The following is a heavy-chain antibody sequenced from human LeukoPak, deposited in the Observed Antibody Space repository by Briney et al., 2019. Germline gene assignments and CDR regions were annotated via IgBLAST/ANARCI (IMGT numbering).Heavy chain of an antibody. CDR3: AKDLGGGSGCYDL. CDR2: ISYDGSNK. Sequence: PGGSLRLSCAASGFTFSSYGMHWVRQAPGKGVEWVAIISYDGSNKYYADSVQGRFTISRDNSKNTLYLQMNSLRAEDTAVYYCAKDLGGGSGCYDLWGRGTLVTVSS. CDR1: GFTFSSYG. D-gene: IGHD6-19*01. V-gene: IGHV3-30*18. J-gene: IGHJ2*01.